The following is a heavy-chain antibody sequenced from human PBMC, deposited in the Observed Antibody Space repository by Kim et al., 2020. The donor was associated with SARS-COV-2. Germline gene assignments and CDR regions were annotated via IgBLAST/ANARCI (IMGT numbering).Heavy chain of an antibody. CDR3: ARLGANDEDAFDI. CDR2: IYYSGST. Sequence: SETLSHTCTVSGGSISSYYWSWIRQPPGKGLEWIGYIYYSGSTNYNPSLKSRVTISVDTSKNQFSLKLSSVTAADTAVYYCARLGANDEDAFDIWGQGT. J-gene: IGHJ3*02. CDR1: GGSISSYY. V-gene: IGHV4-59*08. D-gene: IGHD1-1*01.